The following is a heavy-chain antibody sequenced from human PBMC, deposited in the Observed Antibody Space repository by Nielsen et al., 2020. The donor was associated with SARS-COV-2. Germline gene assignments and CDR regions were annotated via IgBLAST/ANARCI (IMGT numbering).Heavy chain of an antibody. D-gene: IGHD6-19*01. CDR1: GGSISSTNW. Sequence: SETLSLTCDVSGGSISSTNWWTWIRQPPGKGLEWIGEMNHSGNTKYNPSLKSRVTISMDTSKNHFSLNLSSVTAADTAVYFCAGIHSSASIDFWGQGTLVTVSS. J-gene: IGHJ4*02. CDR2: MNHSGNT. CDR3: AGIHSSASIDF. V-gene: IGHV4/OR15-8*02.